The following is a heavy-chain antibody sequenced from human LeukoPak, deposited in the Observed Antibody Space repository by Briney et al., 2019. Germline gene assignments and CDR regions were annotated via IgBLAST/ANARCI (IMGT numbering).Heavy chain of an antibody. CDR1: GYTFTSCW. D-gene: IGHD6-19*01. V-gene: IGHV1-18*04. J-gene: IGHJ4*02. CDR2: ISAYNGNT. CDR3: ARDYSSGWPNFDY. Sequence: ASVKVSCKASGYTFTSCWIQWVRQAPGQGLEWMGWISAYNGNTNYAQKLQGRVTMTTDTSTSTAYMELRSLRSDDTAVYYCARDYSSGWPNFDYWGQGTLVTVSS.